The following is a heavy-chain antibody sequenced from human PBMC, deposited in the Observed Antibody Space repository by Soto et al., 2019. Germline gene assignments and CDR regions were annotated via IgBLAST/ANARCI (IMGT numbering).Heavy chain of an antibody. D-gene: IGHD3-9*01. J-gene: IGHJ5*02. V-gene: IGHV1-18*01. CDR1: GYTFFXLG. CDR2: INTRNDDT. Sequence: SVKVSCKASGYTFFXLGXSWVRQAPGQGLEWVAWINTRNDDTKYAQKVQGRVTMTTDTSTQTVYMELSSLRSDDTALYYCARVVLTSSYQINWFGPWGQGTPVTVSS. CDR3: ARVVLTSSYQINWFGP.